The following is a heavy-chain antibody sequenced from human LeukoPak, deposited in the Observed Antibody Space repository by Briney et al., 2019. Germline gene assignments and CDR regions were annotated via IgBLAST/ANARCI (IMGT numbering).Heavy chain of an antibody. J-gene: IGHJ3*02. D-gene: IGHD6-19*01. CDR3: ARQGAGGRAFDI. V-gene: IGHV4-39*01. CDR1: DVSISSSLYY. Sequence: PSETLSLTCTVSDVSISSSLYYWGWIRQPPGKGLEWIGIIYYSGSTYYNPSLKSRVTISVETSKNQVSLRLSSVTAADTAVYYCARQGAGGRAFDIWGQGTMVTVSS. CDR2: IYYSGST.